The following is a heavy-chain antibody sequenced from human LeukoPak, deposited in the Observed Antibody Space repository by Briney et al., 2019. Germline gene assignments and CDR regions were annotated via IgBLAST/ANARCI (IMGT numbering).Heavy chain of an antibody. CDR1: GFTFSSYS. D-gene: IGHD3-9*01. CDR3: AKAGYFDWLLFFDY. CDR2: ISSSSSYI. Sequence: PGGSLRLSCAASGFTFSSYSMNWVRQAPGKGLEWVSSISSSSSYIYYADSVKGRFTISRDNAKNSLYLQMNSLRAEDTAVYYCAKAGYFDWLLFFDYWGQGTLVTVSS. J-gene: IGHJ4*02. V-gene: IGHV3-21*01.